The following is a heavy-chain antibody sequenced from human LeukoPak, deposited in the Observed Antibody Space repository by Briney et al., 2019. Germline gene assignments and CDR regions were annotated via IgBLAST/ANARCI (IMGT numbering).Heavy chain of an antibody. V-gene: IGHV1-2*02. CDR2: INPKSPGT. CDR3: ARDPAQSYYTDV. Sequence: ASVKVSCKASGYSFTAYYIHGVRQAPGQGLEWMGWINPKSPGTNYAQKFQGRVTMTRDTSISTAYMELSSLTSDDTAVYYCARDPAQSYYTDVWGIGTTVTVSS. J-gene: IGHJ6*03. CDR1: GYSFTAYY.